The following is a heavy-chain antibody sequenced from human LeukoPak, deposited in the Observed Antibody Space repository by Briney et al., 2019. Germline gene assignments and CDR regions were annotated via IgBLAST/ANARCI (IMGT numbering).Heavy chain of an antibody. CDR1: GFAFSDYW. CDR2: IKPDGSFT. J-gene: IGHJ4*02. CDR3: ARDSPSRSLYSGSLSYYFDY. Sequence: GGSLRLSCVASGFAFSDYWMNWVRQAPGKGLEWVAIIKPDGSFTNYVDAVKGRFTISRDNAKNSLYLQMNGLRAEDTAVYYCARDSPSRSLYSGSLSYYFDYWGQGTLVTVSS. V-gene: IGHV3-7*01. D-gene: IGHD1-26*01.